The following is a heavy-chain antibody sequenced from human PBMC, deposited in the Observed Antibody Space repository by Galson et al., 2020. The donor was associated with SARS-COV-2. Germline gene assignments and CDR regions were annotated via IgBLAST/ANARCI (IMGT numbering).Heavy chain of an antibody. V-gene: IGHV2-5*02. J-gene: IGHJ4*02. Sequence: KMSGPTLVKPTQTLTLTCTFSGFSLSTSGVGVGWIRQPPGKALEWLALIYWDDDKRYSPSLKSRLTITKDTSKNQVVLTMTNMDPVDTATYYCAHTRPGYLRYYFDYWGQGTLVTVSS. CDR2: IYWDDDK. D-gene: IGHD3-9*01. CDR3: AHTRPGYLRYYFDY. CDR1: GFSLSTSGVG.